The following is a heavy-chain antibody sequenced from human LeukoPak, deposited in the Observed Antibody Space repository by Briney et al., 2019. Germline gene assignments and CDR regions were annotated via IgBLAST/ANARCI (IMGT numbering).Heavy chain of an antibody. CDR1: GGSISSGGYY. CDR3: ARDSLYSSSWYGDAFDI. CDR2: IYTSGST. J-gene: IGHJ3*02. Sequence: SETLSLTCTVSGGSISSGGYYWSWIRQPAGKGLEWIGRIYTSGSTNYNPSLKSRVTISVDTSKNQFSLKLSSVTAADTAVYYCARDSLYSSSWYGDAFDIWGQGTMVTVSS. D-gene: IGHD6-13*01. V-gene: IGHV4-61*02.